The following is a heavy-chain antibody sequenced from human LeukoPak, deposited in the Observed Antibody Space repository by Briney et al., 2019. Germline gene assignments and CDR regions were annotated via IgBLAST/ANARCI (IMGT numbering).Heavy chain of an antibody. Sequence: ASVKVSCKASGYTFTSYGISWVRQAPGQGLEWMGWISAYNGNTNYAQKLQGRVTMTTDTSSSTAYMELRSLRSDDTAVYYCARDLGSGSRYYYGSGTAFDIWGQGTMVAVSS. D-gene: IGHD3-10*01. CDR2: ISAYNGNT. CDR3: ARDLGSGSRYYYGSGTAFDI. V-gene: IGHV1-18*01. J-gene: IGHJ3*02. CDR1: GYTFTSYG.